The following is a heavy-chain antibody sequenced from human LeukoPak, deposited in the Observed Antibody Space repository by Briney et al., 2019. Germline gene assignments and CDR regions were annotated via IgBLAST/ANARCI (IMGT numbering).Heavy chain of an antibody. Sequence: SETLSLTCAVYGGSFSGYYWSWIRQPPGKGLEWIGEINHSGSTNYNPSLKSRVTISVDTSKSQFSLKLSSVTAADTAVYYCARAFRSGYYYYYYYGMDVWGQGTTVTVSS. CDR2: INHSGST. V-gene: IGHV4-34*01. J-gene: IGHJ6*02. CDR1: GGSFSGYY. CDR3: ARAFRSGYYYYYYYGMDV. D-gene: IGHD3-22*01.